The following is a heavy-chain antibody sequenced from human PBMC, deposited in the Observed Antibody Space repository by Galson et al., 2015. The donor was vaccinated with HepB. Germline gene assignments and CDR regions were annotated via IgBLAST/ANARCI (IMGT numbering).Heavy chain of an antibody. Sequence: SVQVSCKASGGTFSSYPINWVRQAPGQGLEWMGRIIPILDITNYAQKFQGRVTITAEKSTTTAYMDLSSRRSDDTAVYYCARGACMPRPGIVATISPGAFEIGDQGTMVIASS. CDR1: GGTFSSYP. V-gene: IGHV1-69*04. J-gene: IGHJ3*02. D-gene: IGHD5-12*01. CDR3: ARGACMPRPGIVATISPGAFEI. CDR2: IIPILDIT.